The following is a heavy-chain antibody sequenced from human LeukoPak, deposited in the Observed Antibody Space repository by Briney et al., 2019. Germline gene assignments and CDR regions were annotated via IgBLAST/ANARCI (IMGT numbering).Heavy chain of an antibody. J-gene: IGHJ4*02. CDR3: ARGEQWLVKAFDY. D-gene: IGHD6-19*01. V-gene: IGHV4-39*01. CDR2: IYYSGST. CDR1: GGSISSSSYY. Sequence: KASETLSLTCTVSGGSISSSSYYWGWIRQPPGRGLEWIGSIYYSGSTYYNPSLKSRVTISVDTSKNQFSLKLSSVTAADTAVYYCARGEQWLVKAFDYWGQGTLVTVSS.